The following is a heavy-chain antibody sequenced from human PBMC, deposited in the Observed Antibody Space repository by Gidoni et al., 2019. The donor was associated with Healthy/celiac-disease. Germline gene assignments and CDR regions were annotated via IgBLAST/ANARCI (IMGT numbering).Heavy chain of an antibody. J-gene: IGHJ6*02. Sequence: QVQLQESGPGLVKPSETLSLTCTASGGSISSYYWSWIRQPPGKGLEWIGYIYYSGSTNYNPSLKSRVTISVDTSKNQFSLKLSSVTAADTAVYYCARRPNSGSYSSYYGMDVWGQGTTVTVSS. D-gene: IGHD1-26*01. V-gene: IGHV4-59*08. CDR2: IYYSGST. CDR1: GGSISSYY. CDR3: ARRPNSGSYSSYYGMDV.